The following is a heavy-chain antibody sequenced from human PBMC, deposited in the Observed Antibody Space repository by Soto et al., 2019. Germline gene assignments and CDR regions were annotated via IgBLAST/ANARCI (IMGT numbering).Heavy chain of an antibody. J-gene: IGHJ6*02. Sequence: PSETLSLTCTVSGDSLSSPTYYWTWIRQPPGKGLEWIAHIYYSGRTIYNPSLQSRVAISVDTSKNQFYLELNSVTAADTAVYFCAREPTEPEYYYGLDLWGQGTTVTVSS. CDR1: GDSLSSPTYY. V-gene: IGHV4-61*01. CDR3: AREPTEPEYYYGLDL. CDR2: IYYSGRT.